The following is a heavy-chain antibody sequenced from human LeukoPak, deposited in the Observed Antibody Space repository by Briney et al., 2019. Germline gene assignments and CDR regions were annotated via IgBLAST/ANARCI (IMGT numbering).Heavy chain of an antibody. CDR1: GFTFSSYA. Sequence: GGSLRLPCAASGFTFSSYAMSWVRQAPGKGLEWVSAISGSAVDTWYADSVKGRFTISRDNSKDTLYLQMNSLRAEDTAVYYCTKDSMVRGVIIPIWGQGTLVTVSS. CDR3: TKDSMVRGVIIPI. V-gene: IGHV3-23*01. J-gene: IGHJ4*02. D-gene: IGHD3-10*01. CDR2: ISGSAVDT.